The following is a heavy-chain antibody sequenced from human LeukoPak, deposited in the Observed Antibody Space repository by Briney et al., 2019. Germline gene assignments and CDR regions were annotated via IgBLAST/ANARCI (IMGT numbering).Heavy chain of an antibody. V-gene: IGHV3-23*01. Sequence: PGGSLRLSCAASGFTFSSYVMSWVRQAPGKGLEWVAAILSSTTTNYADSVKGRFTISRDNSKSTLYLQMSSLRAEDTAIYYCATGSGYYASDWGQGTLVTISS. D-gene: IGHD3-22*01. CDR2: ILSSTTT. CDR3: ATGSGYYASD. CDR1: GFTFSSYV. J-gene: IGHJ4*02.